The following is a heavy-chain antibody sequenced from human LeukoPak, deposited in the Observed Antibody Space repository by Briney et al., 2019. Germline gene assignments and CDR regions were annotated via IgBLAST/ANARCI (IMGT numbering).Heavy chain of an antibody. CDR3: ARANSGSSTFYYYYYYMDV. J-gene: IGHJ6*03. Sequence: PGGSLRLSCAASEFTFSSYAMHWVRQAPDKGLEWVAFIRYDGSNTYYADSVKGRFTISRDNAKNSLYLQMNSLRAEDTAVYYCARANSGSSTFYYYYYYMDVWGKGTTVTISS. D-gene: IGHD3-10*01. V-gene: IGHV3-30*02. CDR1: EFTFSSYA. CDR2: IRYDGSNT.